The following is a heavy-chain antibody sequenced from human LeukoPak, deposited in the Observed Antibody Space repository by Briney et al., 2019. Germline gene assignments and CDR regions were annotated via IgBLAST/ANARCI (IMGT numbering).Heavy chain of an antibody. CDR2: IYYSGST. Sequence: SETLSLTCTVSGGSISSYYWSWIRQPPGKGLEWIGYIYYSGSTNYNPSLKSRVTISVDTSKNQFSLKLSSVTAADTAVYYCARGDSSSWSLPGFDPWGQGTLVTVSS. V-gene: IGHV4-59*12. D-gene: IGHD6-13*01. J-gene: IGHJ5*02. CDR3: ARGDSSSWSLPGFDP. CDR1: GGSISSYY.